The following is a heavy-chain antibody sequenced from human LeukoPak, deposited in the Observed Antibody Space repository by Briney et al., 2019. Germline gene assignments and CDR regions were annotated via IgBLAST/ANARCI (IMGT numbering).Heavy chain of an antibody. CDR2: IYYSGSS. D-gene: IGHD3-10*01. Sequence: SETLSLTCTVSGGSITNYYWSWIRQPPGKGLECIGYIYYSGSSNYNPSLKSRVTISLHTSKNQFSLKLNSVTAADTAVYYCARGVPYGPSYEFFDYWGQGTLVTVSS. J-gene: IGHJ4*02. V-gene: IGHV4-59*01. CDR1: GGSITNYY. CDR3: ARGVPYGPSYEFFDY.